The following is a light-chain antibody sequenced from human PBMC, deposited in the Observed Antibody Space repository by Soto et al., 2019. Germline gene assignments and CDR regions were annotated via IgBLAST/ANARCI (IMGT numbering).Light chain of an antibody. CDR2: EVS. CDR1: SSDVGGYNY. Sequence: QSVLTQPASVSGSPGQSITISCTGTSSDVGGYNYVSWFQQHPGKAPKLKIYEVSNRPSGVSNRFSGSRSGNTASLAISGLQAEDEADYYCCSYAGGHTWVFGTGTKVTVL. J-gene: IGLJ1*01. CDR3: CSYAGGHTWV. V-gene: IGLV2-14*03.